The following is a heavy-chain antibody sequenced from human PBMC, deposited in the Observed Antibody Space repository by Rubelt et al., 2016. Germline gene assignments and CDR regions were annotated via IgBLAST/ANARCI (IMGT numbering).Heavy chain of an antibody. CDR3: ARAGSAAFD. CDR2: INHNRGGP. V-gene: IGHV1-2*02. CDR1: GYTFTGYF. Sequence: QVQLVQSGAEVKKPGASVKVSCKASGYTFTGYFMHWVRQAPGKGLAWMGWINHNRGGPQTAQRFKGRVTMTRETSTSTAYMERSGLTSDDTAGYYCARAGSAAFDWGPGTMVTVS. D-gene: IGHD2-15*01. J-gene: IGHJ3*01.